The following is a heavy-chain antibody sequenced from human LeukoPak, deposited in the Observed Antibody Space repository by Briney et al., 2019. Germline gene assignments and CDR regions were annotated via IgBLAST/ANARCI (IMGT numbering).Heavy chain of an antibody. CDR2: ISLNGEPT. J-gene: IGHJ4*02. CDR1: GFSVTSYG. D-gene: IGHD4-23*01. Sequence: GGSLRLSRALCGFSVTSYGMSCVRQAPGKGLEWISAISLNGEPTYYADSLKGRFTISRDNAKNSLYLQMNSLRAEDTAVYYSARLAGYGGNSLFDYWGQGTLVTVSS. CDR3: ARLAGYGGNSLFDY. V-gene: IGHV3-21*01.